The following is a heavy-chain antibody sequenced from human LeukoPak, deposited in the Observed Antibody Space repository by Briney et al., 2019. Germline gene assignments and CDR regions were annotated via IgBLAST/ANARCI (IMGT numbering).Heavy chain of an antibody. J-gene: IGHJ5*02. CDR1: GYSIRSYF. D-gene: IGHD2-21*01. CDR2: IYYSGST. Sequence: SETLSLTCTVSGYSIRSYFWSWIRQPPGKGLEWIGYIYYSGSTDSNPSLKSRVTISVDTSKNQFSLKLISVTAADTAVYFCARSNYGGQGAGDNWFDPWGQGTLVTVSS. V-gene: IGHV4-59*01. CDR3: ARSNYGGQGAGDNWFDP.